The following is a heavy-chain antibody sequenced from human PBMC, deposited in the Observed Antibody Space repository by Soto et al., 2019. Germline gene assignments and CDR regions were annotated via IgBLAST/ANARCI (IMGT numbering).Heavy chain of an antibody. Sequence: GGSLRLSCAASGFTFSSYWMHWVRQAPGKGLVWVSRINSDGSSTSYAESVKGRFTISRDNAKNTQYQQINSLRAEDTAVYYCARGVFGSGSYWGQGTLVTVSS. J-gene: IGHJ4*02. V-gene: IGHV3-74*01. CDR2: INSDGSST. D-gene: IGHD3-10*01. CDR3: ARGVFGSGSY. CDR1: GFTFSSYW.